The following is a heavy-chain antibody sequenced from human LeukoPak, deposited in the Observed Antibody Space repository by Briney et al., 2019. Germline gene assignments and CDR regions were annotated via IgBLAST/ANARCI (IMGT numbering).Heavy chain of an antibody. CDR3: AQDPGYCSGGSCYYFDY. CDR2: ISYAGSNT. V-gene: IGHV3-30*18. J-gene: IGHJ4*02. D-gene: IGHD2-15*01. Sequence: GGSLRLSCAASGXTFSTYGMHWVRQTPGKGLEWVAVISYAGSNTYYTDSVKGRFTISRDNSKNTLYLQMNSLRAEDTAVYYCAQDPGYCSGGSCYYFDYWGQGTLVTVSS. CDR1: GXTFSTYG.